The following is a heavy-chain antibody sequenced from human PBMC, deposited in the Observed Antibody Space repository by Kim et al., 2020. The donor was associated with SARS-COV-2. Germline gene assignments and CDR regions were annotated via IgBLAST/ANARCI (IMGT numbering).Heavy chain of an antibody. CDR1: GFTFDDYA. V-gene: IGHV3-43*02. CDR2: ISGDGGST. D-gene: IGHD2-2*02. J-gene: IGHJ4*02. CDR3: AKDRGCSSTSCYTDY. Sequence: GGSLRLSCAASGFTFDDYAMHWVRQAPGKGLEWVSLISGDGGSTYYADSVKGRFTISRDNSKNSLYLQMNSLRTEDTALYYCAKDRGCSSTSCYTDYWGPGTLVTVS.